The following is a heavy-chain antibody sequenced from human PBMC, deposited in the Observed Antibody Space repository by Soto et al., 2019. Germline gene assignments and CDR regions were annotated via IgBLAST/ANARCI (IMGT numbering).Heavy chain of an antibody. D-gene: IGHD6-13*01. CDR2: MNPNSGNT. CDR1: GYTFTSYD. V-gene: IGHV1-8*01. CDR3: ASPGIAAAGWFRDAFDI. J-gene: IGHJ3*02. Sequence: ASVKVACKASGYTFTSYDINWVRQATGQGLEWMGWMNPNSGNTGYAQKFQGRVTMTRNTSISTAYMELSSLRSEDTAVYYCASPGIAAAGWFRDAFDIWGQGTMVTVS.